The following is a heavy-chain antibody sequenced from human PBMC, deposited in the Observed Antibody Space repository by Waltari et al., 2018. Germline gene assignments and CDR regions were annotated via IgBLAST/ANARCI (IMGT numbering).Heavy chain of an antibody. CDR3: ARLEWLLRAHAFDI. Sequence: QLQLQESGPGLVKPSETLSLTCTVTGGAISSSSYYWGWIRQPPGKGLEWIGIIYYSWTTYYHPSLKSLVTISVDTSKNPFSLKLSSVTAADTAVYYCARLEWLLRAHAFDIWGQGTMVTVSS. V-gene: IGHV4-39*07. J-gene: IGHJ3*02. D-gene: IGHD3-3*01. CDR2: IYYSWTT. CDR1: GGAISSSSYY.